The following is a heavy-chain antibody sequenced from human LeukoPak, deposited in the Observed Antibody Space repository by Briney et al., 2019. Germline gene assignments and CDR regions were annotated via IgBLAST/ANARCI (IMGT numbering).Heavy chain of an antibody. J-gene: IGHJ2*01. Sequence: PSETLSLTCTVSGVSMSSYYWSWIRQPPGKGLEWIGYIYYSGSTNYNPSLKSRVTISVDTSKNQFSLKLSSVTAADTAVYYCARDTRPGWYFDLWGRGTLVTVSS. V-gene: IGHV4-59*01. CDR1: GVSMSSYY. CDR2: IYYSGST. D-gene: IGHD2-15*01. CDR3: ARDTRPGWYFDL.